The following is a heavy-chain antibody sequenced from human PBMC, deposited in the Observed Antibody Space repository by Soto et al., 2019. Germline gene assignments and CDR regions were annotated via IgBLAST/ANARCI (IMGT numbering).Heavy chain of an antibody. Sequence: GGSLRLSCAASGFTFSSYDMHWVRQATGKGLEWVSAIGTAGDTYYPGSVKGRFTISRENAKNSLYLQMNSLRAGDTAVYYCARGSYYDILTGYLDAFDIWGQGTMVTVSS. CDR3: ARGSYYDILTGYLDAFDI. D-gene: IGHD3-9*01. CDR2: IGTAGDT. J-gene: IGHJ3*02. V-gene: IGHV3-13*01. CDR1: GFTFSSYD.